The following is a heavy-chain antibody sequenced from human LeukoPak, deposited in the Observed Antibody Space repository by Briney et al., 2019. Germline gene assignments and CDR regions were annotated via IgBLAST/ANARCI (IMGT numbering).Heavy chain of an antibody. J-gene: IGHJ4*02. CDR3: ARFHRGWYFDY. V-gene: IGHV3-53*01. CDR1: GFTVSSNS. D-gene: IGHD2-15*01. CDR2: LFSGGSA. Sequence: GGSLRLSCAASGFTVSSNSMNWVRQAPGKGLEWVSILFSGGSALYADSVKGRFTLSRDNSKNTLYLQMNSLRAEDTAVYYCARFHRGWYFDYWGQGTLVTVSS.